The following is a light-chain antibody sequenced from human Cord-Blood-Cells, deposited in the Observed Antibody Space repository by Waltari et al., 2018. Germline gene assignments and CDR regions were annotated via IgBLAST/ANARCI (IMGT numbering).Light chain of an antibody. CDR1: HDISNY. CDR2: DAS. CDR3: QQYDNLPLT. V-gene: IGKV1-33*01. J-gene: IGKJ4*01. Sequence: DIQMTQSPSSLSASVGDRGTITCQASHDISNYLNWYQQKPGKAPKLLIYDASNLETGVPSRFSGSGSGTDFTFTISSLQPEDIATYYCQQYDNLPLTFGGGTKVEIK.